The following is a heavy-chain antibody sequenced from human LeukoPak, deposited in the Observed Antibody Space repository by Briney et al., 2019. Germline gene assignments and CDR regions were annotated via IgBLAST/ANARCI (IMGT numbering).Heavy chain of an antibody. Sequence: PGGSLRLSCAGSGYIFDDYGMRWVRQAPGKGLECVAGNNWNGGRTGYAASVKGRCTISRDNAKTALYLEMNSLRVEDTVFYYCVRLGRDGYTYGAAYWGQGALVTVSS. CDR1: GYIFDDYG. V-gene: IGHV3-20*04. CDR2: NNWNGGRT. CDR3: VRLGRDGYTYGAAY. D-gene: IGHD5-24*01. J-gene: IGHJ1*01.